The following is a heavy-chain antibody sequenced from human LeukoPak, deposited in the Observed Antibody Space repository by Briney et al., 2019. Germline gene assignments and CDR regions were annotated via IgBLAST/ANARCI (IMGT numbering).Heavy chain of an antibody. J-gene: IGHJ4*02. V-gene: IGHV3-21*01. CDR3: ARYSGYERVFDY. CDR2: ISSSSSYI. CDR1: GFTFSSYS. D-gene: IGHD5-12*01. Sequence: PGGSLRLSCAASGFTFSSYSMNWVRQAPGKGLEWVSSISSSSSYIYYADSVKGRFTISRDNAKNSLYLQMNSLRAEDTAVYYCARYSGYERVFDYWGQGTLVTVSS.